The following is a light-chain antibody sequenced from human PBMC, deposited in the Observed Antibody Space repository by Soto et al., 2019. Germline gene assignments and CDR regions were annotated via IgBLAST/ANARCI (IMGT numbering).Light chain of an antibody. J-gene: IGLJ1*01. CDR3: QVWDTRNDHHV. CDR2: YDS. CDR1: NIGSKS. V-gene: IGLV3-21*01. Sequence: SYELTQSPSVSVAPGQTATITCGGNNIGSKSVNWYQQKAGQAPVLVMSYDSDRPSGIPERFSGSNSENTATLTLSRVESGDEADYYCQVWDTRNDHHVFGSGTKLTVL.